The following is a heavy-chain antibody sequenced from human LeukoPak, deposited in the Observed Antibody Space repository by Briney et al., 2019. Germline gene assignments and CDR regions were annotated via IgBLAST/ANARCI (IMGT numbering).Heavy chain of an antibody. V-gene: IGHV4-39*01. J-gene: IGHJ4*02. D-gene: IGHD5-18*01. CDR3: AGQSGYSYGSDY. CDR2: IYYSGST. CDR1: DGSISSNTYY. Sequence: PSETLSLTCTVSDGSISSNTYYWGWIRQPPGKGLEWIGSIYYSGSTYYNPSLMSRVTISLDTSKNQFSLKLSSVTAADTAVYYCAGQSGYSYGSDYWGQGTLVTVSS.